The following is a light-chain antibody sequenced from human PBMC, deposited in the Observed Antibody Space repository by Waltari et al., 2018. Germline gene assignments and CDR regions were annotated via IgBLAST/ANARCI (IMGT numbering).Light chain of an antibody. CDR1: QSLNNN. CDR3: QQYNNWPRT. Sequence: EIMMTQSPATLSVSPGETATLSCRASQSLNNNLAWYQQRPGQAPRLLFYGASTRATGVPGRFSGSGSGTEFTLTISSLQSEDFAVYYCQQYNNWPRTFGQGTKVEIK. V-gene: IGKV3-15*01. CDR2: GAS. J-gene: IGKJ1*01.